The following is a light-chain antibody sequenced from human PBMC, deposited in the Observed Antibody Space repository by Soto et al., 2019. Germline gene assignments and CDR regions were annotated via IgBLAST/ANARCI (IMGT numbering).Light chain of an antibody. CDR3: QQFDSSVT. V-gene: IGKV3-20*01. CDR2: GAS. CDR1: QSVSSTF. J-gene: IGKJ1*01. Sequence: EIVLTQSPASLSLSPGERATLSCRASQSVSSTFFAWYQQRPGQAPRLLMYGASSSATVIPARFSGSGSGTDFTLTSRRLEPDDFAVYYCQQFDSSVTFGQGTKVEIK.